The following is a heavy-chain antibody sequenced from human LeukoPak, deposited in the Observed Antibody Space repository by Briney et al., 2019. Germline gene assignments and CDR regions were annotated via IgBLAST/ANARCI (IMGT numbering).Heavy chain of an antibody. CDR2: ISYDGSN. J-gene: IGHJ4*02. D-gene: IGHD2-15*01. CDR3: ARQMACSGGSCPKNFDY. V-gene: IGHV3-30-3*01. CDR1: GFTFRSYA. Sequence: GGSLRLSCAASGFTFRSYAMHWVRQAPGKGLEWVAVISYDGSNNYADSVKGRFTISRDNAKTSLYLQMNSLRAEDTAVYYCARQMACSGGSCPKNFDYWGQGTLVTVSS.